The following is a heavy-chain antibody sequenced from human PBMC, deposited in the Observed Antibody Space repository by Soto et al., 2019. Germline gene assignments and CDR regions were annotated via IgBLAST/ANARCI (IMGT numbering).Heavy chain of an antibody. CDR3: ARGRNIIYYYYGMDV. Sequence: KTSETLSLTCAVYGGSFSGYYWSWIRQPPGKGLEWIGEINHSGSTNYNPSLKSRVTISVDTSKNQFSLKLSSVTAADTAVYYCARGRNIIYYYYGMDVWGQGTTVTVSS. CDR1: GGSFSGYY. J-gene: IGHJ6*02. D-gene: IGHD3-10*01. CDR2: INHSGST. V-gene: IGHV4-34*01.